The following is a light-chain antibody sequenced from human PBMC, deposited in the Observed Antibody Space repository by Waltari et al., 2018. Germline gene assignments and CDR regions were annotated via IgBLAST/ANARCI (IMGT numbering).Light chain of an antibody. J-gene: IGLJ3*02. CDR3: SSYTTSSTLGV. CDR1: SSDVGAYNY. CDR2: EVS. V-gene: IGLV2-14*01. Sequence: QSALTQPASVSGSPGQSIPIPCTGTSSDVGAYNYVSWYQHHPGKAPKVMIYEVSNRPSGVSNRFSGSKSANTASLTISGLQAEDEADYYCSSYTTSSTLGVFGGGTKLTVL.